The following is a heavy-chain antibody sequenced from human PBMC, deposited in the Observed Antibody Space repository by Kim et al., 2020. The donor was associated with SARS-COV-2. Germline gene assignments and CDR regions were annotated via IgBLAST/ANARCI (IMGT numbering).Heavy chain of an antibody. CDR3: AHMAYYYDSSGFTWFDP. CDR2: IYWDDDK. CDR1: GFSLSTSGVG. D-gene: IGHD3-22*01. Sequence: SGPTLVNPTQTLTLTCTFSGFSLSTSGVGVGWIRQPPGKALEWLALIYWDDDKRYSPSLKSRLTITKDTSKNQVVLTMTNMDPVDTATYYCAHMAYYYDSSGFTWFDPWGQGTLVTVSS. V-gene: IGHV2-5*02. J-gene: IGHJ5*02.